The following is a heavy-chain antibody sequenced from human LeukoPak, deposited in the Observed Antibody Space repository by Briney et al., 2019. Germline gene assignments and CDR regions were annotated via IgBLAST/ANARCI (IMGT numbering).Heavy chain of an antibody. CDR1: GFTFSSYR. CDR2: FNPDGSRK. V-gene: IGHV3-7*01. D-gene: IGHD3-3*01. Sequence: HPGGSLRLSCAASGFTFSSYRMTWVRQAPGKGLEWVSHFNPDGSRKFYVDSVKGRFTISRDNAKNSLYLQMHSLRAEDTALYYCARDAYDDSSESWGQGTLVTVSS. J-gene: IGHJ5*02. CDR3: ARDAYDDSSES.